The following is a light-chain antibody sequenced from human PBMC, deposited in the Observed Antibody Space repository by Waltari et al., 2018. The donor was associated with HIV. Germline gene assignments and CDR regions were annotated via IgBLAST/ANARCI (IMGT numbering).Light chain of an antibody. V-gene: IGLV2-23*02. CDR3: CSYAGSRRV. Sequence: QSALTQPASVSGSPGQSITISCTGTSSDVGSYNLVSWYQQYPGNAPKLMIYEVNKRPSGISNRFSGSKSGNTASLTISGLQAEDEADYYCCSYAGSRRVFGTGTKVTVL. CDR2: EVN. CDR1: SSDVGSYNL. J-gene: IGLJ1*01.